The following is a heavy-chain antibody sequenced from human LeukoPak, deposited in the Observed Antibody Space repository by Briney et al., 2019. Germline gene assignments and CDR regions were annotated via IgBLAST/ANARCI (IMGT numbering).Heavy chain of an antibody. J-gene: IGHJ1*01. CDR3: GRAFPPLRTSSAGDL. V-gene: IGHV3-21*01. CDR2: ISGRSSHV. D-gene: IGHD3-16*01. CDR1: GFSFSDYD. Sequence: GGSLRLSCSAPGFSFSDYDMNWVRQAPGKGLEWVSAISGRSSHVYYGESVKGRFTISRDNAKNSLYLQLDSLGVEDTAVYYCGRAFPPLRTSSAGDLWGQGTRVTVSS.